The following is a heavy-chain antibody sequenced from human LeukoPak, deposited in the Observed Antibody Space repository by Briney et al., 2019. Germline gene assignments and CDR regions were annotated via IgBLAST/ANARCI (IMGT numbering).Heavy chain of an antibody. J-gene: IGHJ4*02. CDR1: GGSFSGYY. V-gene: IGHV4-34*01. D-gene: IGHD3/OR15-3a*01. Sequence: SETLSLTCAVYGGSFSGYYWSWIRQPPGKGLEWIGEINHSGSTNYNPSLKSLVTISVDTSKNQFSLRLTSVTAADTAVYYCARQTGSGLFILPGGQGTLVTVSS. CDR2: INHSGST. CDR3: ARQTGSGLFILP.